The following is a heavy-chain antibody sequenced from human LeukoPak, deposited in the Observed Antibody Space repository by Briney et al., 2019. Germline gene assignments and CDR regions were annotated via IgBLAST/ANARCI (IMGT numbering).Heavy chain of an antibody. CDR3: ARDFHDILTGYYNNWFDP. Sequence: AASVKVSCKASRYTFTSYYMHWVRQAPGQGLEWMGIINPSGGSTSYAQKFQGRVTMTRDTSTSTVYMELSSLRSEDTAVYYCARDFHDILTGYYNNWFDPWGQGTLVTVSS. J-gene: IGHJ5*02. CDR2: INPSGGST. V-gene: IGHV1-46*01. D-gene: IGHD3-9*01. CDR1: RYTFTSYY.